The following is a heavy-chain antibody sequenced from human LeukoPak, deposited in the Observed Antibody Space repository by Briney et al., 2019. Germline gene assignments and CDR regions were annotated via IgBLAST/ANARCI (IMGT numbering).Heavy chain of an antibody. CDR2: ISAYNGNT. CDR1: GYTFTSYG. Sequence: EASVKVSCKASGYTFTSYGISWVRQAPGQGLEWMGWISAYNGNTNYAQKLQGRVTMTPDTSTSTAYMELRSLRSDDTTVYYCARDHVEYCSSTSCRNWFDPWGQGTLVTVSS. J-gene: IGHJ5*02. V-gene: IGHV1-18*01. CDR3: ARDHVEYCSSTSCRNWFDP. D-gene: IGHD2-2*01.